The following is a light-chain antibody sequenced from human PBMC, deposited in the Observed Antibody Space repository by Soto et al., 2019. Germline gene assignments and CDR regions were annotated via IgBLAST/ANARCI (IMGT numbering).Light chain of an antibody. CDR1: QDISNY. V-gene: IGKV1-33*01. Sequence: DIQMTQSPSSLSASVGDRVTITCQASQDISNYLNWYQQKPGKAPKLLIYDASNLETGVPSRFSGSGSGTDFTFTISSLQPEDFAVYYCHQRNNWPYTFGQGTKLEI. CDR3: HQRNNWPYT. J-gene: IGKJ2*01. CDR2: DAS.